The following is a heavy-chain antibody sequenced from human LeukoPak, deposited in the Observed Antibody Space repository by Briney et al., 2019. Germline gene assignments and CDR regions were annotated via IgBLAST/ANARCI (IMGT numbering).Heavy chain of an antibody. V-gene: IGHV1-8*01. J-gene: IGHJ4*02. CDR3: ARVGERWLQSPLKN. Sequence: ASVKVSCKASGYTFTSYDINWVRQATGQGLEWMGWMDPNSGNTGYAQKFQGRVTMTRDTSTSTVYMELSSLRSEDTAVYYCARVGERWLQSPLKNWGQGTLVTVSS. D-gene: IGHD5-24*01. CDR2: MDPNSGNT. CDR1: GYTFTSYD.